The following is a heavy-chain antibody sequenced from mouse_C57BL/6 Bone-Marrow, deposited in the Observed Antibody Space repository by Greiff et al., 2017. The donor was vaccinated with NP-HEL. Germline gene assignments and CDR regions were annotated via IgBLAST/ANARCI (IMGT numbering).Heavy chain of an antibody. D-gene: IGHD1-1*01. CDR2: LSTGGGSN. CDR3: ARHAPLYFYWYFDV. CDR1: GFTFSDYY. J-gene: IGHJ1*03. V-gene: IGHV5-12*01. Sequence: EVMLVESGGGLVQPGGSLKLSCAASGFTFSDYYMYWVRQTPEKRLEWVAYLSTGGGSNYYPDTVKGRFTISRDNAKNTLYLQMSRLKSEDTAMYYCARHAPLYFYWYFDVWGTGTTVTVSS.